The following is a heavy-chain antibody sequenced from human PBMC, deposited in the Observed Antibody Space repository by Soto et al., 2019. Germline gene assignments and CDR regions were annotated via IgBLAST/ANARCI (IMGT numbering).Heavy chain of an antibody. CDR2: IYAGNGNT. J-gene: IGHJ6*01. CDR3: ASGGGSSSETYGMDV. D-gene: IGHD6-6*01. V-gene: IGHV1-3*01. CDR1: GYTFTSYA. Sequence: QVQLVQSGAEVKKPGASVKVSCKASGYTFTSYAMHWVRQAPGQRLEWMGWIYAGNGNTKYSQKFQGRVTITRDTAASTAYMELSSLRSEDTAVYCCASGGGSSSETYGMDVWGQGTTVTVSS.